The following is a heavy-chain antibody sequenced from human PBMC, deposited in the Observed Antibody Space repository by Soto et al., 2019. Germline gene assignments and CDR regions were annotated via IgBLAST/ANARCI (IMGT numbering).Heavy chain of an antibody. CDR3: TRDIGGRGAY. D-gene: IGHD3-16*01. J-gene: IGHJ4*02. CDR2: INEYGSVI. Sequence: LRLSCAASGFTFSSYWMHWVRQVPGKGLVWVSRINEYGSVINYADSVKGRFTIFRDNSKNTLYLEMNSLRAEDAAVYYCTRDIGGRGAYWGQGTLVTVSS. V-gene: IGHV3-74*01. CDR1: GFTFSSYW.